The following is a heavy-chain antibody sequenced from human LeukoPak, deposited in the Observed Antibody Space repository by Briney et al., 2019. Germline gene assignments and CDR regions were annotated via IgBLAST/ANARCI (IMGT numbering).Heavy chain of an antibody. J-gene: IGHJ6*03. CDR3: AKVMPPGRIRFYSYYMDV. Sequence: PGRSLRLSCAASGFTFDDYAMHWVRQAPGKGLEWVAFIRYDGSNEYYADSVKGRFTISRDKSKNTLSLQMNGLRVEDTAVYYCAKVMPPGRIRFYSYYMDVWGKGTTVTVS. CDR2: IRYDGSNE. D-gene: IGHD2-15*01. V-gene: IGHV3-30*02. CDR1: GFTFDDYA.